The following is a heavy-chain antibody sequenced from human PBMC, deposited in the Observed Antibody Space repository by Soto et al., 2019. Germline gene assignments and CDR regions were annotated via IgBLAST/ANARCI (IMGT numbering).Heavy chain of an antibody. CDR2: IYHSGST. J-gene: IGHJ3*02. Sequence: QVQLQESGPGLVKPSGTLSLTCAVSSGSISSSNWWSWVRQPPGKGLEWIGEIYHSGSTNYNPSLKSRVTISVDKSKNQFSLNLSSVTAADTAVYYCAAASTVTIFGVVANAFDIWGQGTMVTVSS. CDR1: SGSISSSNW. CDR3: AAASTVTIFGVVANAFDI. V-gene: IGHV4-4*02. D-gene: IGHD3-3*01.